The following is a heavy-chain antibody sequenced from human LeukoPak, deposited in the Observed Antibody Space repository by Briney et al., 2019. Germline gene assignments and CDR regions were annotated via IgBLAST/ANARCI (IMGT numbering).Heavy chain of an antibody. Sequence: GGSLRLSCAASGFTFSSYWMTWVRQAPGKGLEWVSNIKQDGSERNYVDSVKGRFTISRDNAKNSLYLQMNTLRDEDTAVYYFATGAGCSYWGQGTLVTVSS. CDR1: GFTFSSYW. CDR2: IKQDGSER. J-gene: IGHJ4*02. CDR3: ATGAGCSY. V-gene: IGHV3-7*03. D-gene: IGHD6-19*01.